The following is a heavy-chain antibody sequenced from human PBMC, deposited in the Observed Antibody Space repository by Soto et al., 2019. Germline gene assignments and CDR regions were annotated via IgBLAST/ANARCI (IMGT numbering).Heavy chain of an antibody. CDR3: ARLFQELDAFEI. CDR2: MNSNSGNT. Sequence: QVQLVQSGAEVKKPGASVKVSCKASGYTFTSYDINWVRQATGQGLEWMGWMNSNSGNTGYAQKSQGRVTMTRNTSISTAYMELTSLRSEDTAVYYCARLFQELDAFEIWGQGTMVTVSS. J-gene: IGHJ3*02. CDR1: GYTFTSYD. D-gene: IGHD1-7*01. V-gene: IGHV1-8*01.